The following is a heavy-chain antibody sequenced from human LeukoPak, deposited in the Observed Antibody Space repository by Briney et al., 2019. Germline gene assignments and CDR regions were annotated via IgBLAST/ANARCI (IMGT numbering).Heavy chain of an antibody. D-gene: IGHD5-24*01. V-gene: IGHV3-7*01. CDR3: ARGGSWLQFWYFDL. CDR1: GFTFSSYW. CDR2: IKQDGSEK. J-gene: IGHJ2*01. Sequence: GGSLRLSCAASGFTFSSYWMSWVRQAPGKGLEWVANIKQDGSEKYHVDSVKGPFTISRDKAKNSVYLQMNSLRAEDTAVYYCARGGSWLQFWYFDLWGRGTLVTVSS.